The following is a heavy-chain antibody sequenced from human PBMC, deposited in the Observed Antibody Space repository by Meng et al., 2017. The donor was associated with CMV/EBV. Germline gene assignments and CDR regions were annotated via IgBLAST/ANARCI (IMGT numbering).Heavy chain of an antibody. V-gene: IGHV4-39*07. J-gene: IGHJ5*02. CDR3: ASRITIFGVATAFDP. CDR2: IYYSGST. Sequence: QALAPGLGTPSATLPHTSAVSGGSISSISYYWGWIRQPPGKGLEWIGSIYYSGSTYYNPSLKSRVTISVDTSKNQFSLKLSSVTAADTAVYYCASRITIFGVATAFDPWGQGTLVTVSS. D-gene: IGHD3-3*01. CDR1: GGSISSISYY.